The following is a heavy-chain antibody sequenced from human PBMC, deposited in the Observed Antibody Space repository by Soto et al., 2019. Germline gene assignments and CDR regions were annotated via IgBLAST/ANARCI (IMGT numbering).Heavy chain of an antibody. CDR1: GYTFTSYD. Sequence: QVQLVQSGAEVKKPGASVKVSCKASGYTFTSYDINWVRQATGQGLEWMGWINLNSGYTGYAQKFQGRVTMTMDNSIRTAIMELSSLTSEDTAVYYCASANGDFEYWGKGTLVTVSS. J-gene: IGHJ4*02. CDR2: INLNSGYT. V-gene: IGHV1-8*01. CDR3: ASANGDFEY. D-gene: IGHD4-17*01.